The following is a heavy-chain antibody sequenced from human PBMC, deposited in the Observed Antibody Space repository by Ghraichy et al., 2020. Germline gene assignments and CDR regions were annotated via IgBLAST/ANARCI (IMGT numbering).Heavy chain of an antibody. CDR3: VRKSSSPDFDN. CDR1: GFNFASYW. D-gene: IGHD2-2*01. V-gene: IGHV3-7*05. CDR2: INQDGTEI. J-gene: IGHJ4*02. Sequence: GGSLRLSCAASGFNFASYWLTWVRQAPGKGLEWLANINQDGTEIYYVDSVRGRFSISRDNAQESLYLQLNSLRVDDTAVYYCVRKSSSPDFDNWGQGTLVTVSS.